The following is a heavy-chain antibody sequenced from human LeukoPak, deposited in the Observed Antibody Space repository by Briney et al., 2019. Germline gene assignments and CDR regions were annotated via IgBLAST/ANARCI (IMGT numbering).Heavy chain of an antibody. CDR1: GFTFSNYW. CDR3: ASRISSGNYFFDY. J-gene: IGHJ4*02. D-gene: IGHD1-26*01. CDR2: INTDGTST. Sequence: GGSLRLSCAASGFTFSNYWMFWVRQVPGKGLVWVSRINTDGTSTTYADSVKGRFTISRDNAKNTLYLQMNSLRAEDTAVYYCASRISSGNYFFDYWGQGTLVTVSS. V-gene: IGHV3-74*03.